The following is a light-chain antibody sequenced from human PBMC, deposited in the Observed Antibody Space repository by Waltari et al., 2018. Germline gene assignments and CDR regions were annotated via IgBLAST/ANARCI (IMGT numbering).Light chain of an antibody. Sequence: EIVMTQSPATLSVSPGERDTLSCRASQSVSSNLAWYQQKPGQAPRLLIYGASTRATGIPARFSASGSGTEFTLTISSLQSEDLTVYYCQQYHNWPLTFGGGTKVEIK. J-gene: IGKJ4*01. CDR1: QSVSSN. V-gene: IGKV3-15*01. CDR2: GAS. CDR3: QQYHNWPLT.